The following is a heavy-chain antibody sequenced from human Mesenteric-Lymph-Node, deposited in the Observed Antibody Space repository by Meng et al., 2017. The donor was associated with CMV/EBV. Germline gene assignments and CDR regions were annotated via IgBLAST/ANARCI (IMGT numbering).Heavy chain of an antibody. V-gene: IGHV3-21*01. CDR3: ARGWGGEGDALDK. J-gene: IGHJ4*01. CDR1: GFTFSSYE. Sequence: GRSLRLSCGTSGFTFSSYEFNWVRQAPGKGLEWLSCISSSSDYIYEADSVKGRFTISRDNSKNSLFLQMTGLRVEDMAMYYCARGWGGEGDALDKWGHGTLVTVSS. CDR2: ISSSSDYI. D-gene: IGHD2-21*01.